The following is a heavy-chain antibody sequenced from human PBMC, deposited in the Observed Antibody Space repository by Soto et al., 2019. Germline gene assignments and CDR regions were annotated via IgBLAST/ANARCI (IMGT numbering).Heavy chain of an antibody. CDR1: GYNFRHYY. D-gene: IGHD3-22*01. CDR3: AKQRKVKTEVGQMSFDA. CDR2: IYPGDSDV. Sequence: GESLKISCQASGYNFRHYYIAWVRQKPGRGLEWVGLIYPGDSDVRYSPSVQGQVSISVDRSTDTAFLQWNSLKASDSGTYYCAKQRKVKTEVGQMSFDAWGQGTLVTVSS. V-gene: IGHV5-51*01. J-gene: IGHJ4*02.